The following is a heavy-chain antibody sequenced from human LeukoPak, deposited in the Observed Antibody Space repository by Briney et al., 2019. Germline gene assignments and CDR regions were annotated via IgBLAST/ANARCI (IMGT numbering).Heavy chain of an antibody. CDR2: IYHSGST. CDR1: GGSISSGGYY. D-gene: IGHD2-2*01. J-gene: IGHJ4*02. CDR3: ARELRYCSSSSCGFDY. V-gene: IGHV4-30-2*01. Sequence: SSETLSLTCTVSGGSISSGGYYWSWIRQPPGKGLEWIGYIYHSGSTYYNPSLKSRVTISVDRSKNQFSLKLSSVTAADTAVYYCARELRYCSSSSCGFDYWGQGTLVTVSS.